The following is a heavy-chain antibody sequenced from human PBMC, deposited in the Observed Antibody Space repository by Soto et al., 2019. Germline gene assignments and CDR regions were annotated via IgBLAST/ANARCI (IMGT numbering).Heavy chain of an antibody. Sequence: QVQLVQSGAEVKKPGSSVKVSCKASGGTFSSYAISWVRQAPGQGLEWMGGIIPIFGTANYAQKFQGRVTITADESTSTAYMELSSPRSEDTAVYYCARELGATVPYYFDYWGQGTLVTVSS. CDR2: IIPIFGTA. CDR3: ARELGATVPYYFDY. J-gene: IGHJ4*02. CDR1: GGTFSSYA. V-gene: IGHV1-69*01. D-gene: IGHD1-26*01.